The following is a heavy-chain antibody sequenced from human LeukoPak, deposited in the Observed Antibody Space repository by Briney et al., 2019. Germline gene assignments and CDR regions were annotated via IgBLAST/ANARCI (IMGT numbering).Heavy chain of an antibody. Sequence: GGSLRLSCAASGFTFSSYSMNWVRQAPGKGLEWVSSISSSSSYIYYADSVKGRFTISRDNAKNSLYLQMNSLRAEDTAVYYCARDGDYYDSRGDAFDIWGQGAMVTVAS. CDR1: GFTFSSYS. D-gene: IGHD3-22*01. J-gene: IGHJ3*02. V-gene: IGHV3-21*01. CDR2: ISSSSSYI. CDR3: ARDGDYYDSRGDAFDI.